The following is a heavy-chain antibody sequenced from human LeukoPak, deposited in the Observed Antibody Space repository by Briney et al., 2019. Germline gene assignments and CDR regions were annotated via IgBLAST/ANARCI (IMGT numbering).Heavy chain of an antibody. Sequence: SETLSLTCTVSVGSISSYYWSWIRQPPGKGLEWIGYIYYSGSTNYNPSLKSRVTISVDTSKNQFSLKLSSVTAADTAVYYCAGPYYYGSGTAEVWGQGTLVTVSS. CDR1: VGSISSYY. CDR3: AGPYYYGSGTAEV. D-gene: IGHD3-10*01. V-gene: IGHV4-59*08. CDR2: IYYSGST. J-gene: IGHJ4*02.